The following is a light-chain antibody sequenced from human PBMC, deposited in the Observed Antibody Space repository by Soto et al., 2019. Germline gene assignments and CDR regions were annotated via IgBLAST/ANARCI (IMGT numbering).Light chain of an antibody. CDR2: EVI. CDR3: SSYTSNNTVI. V-gene: IGLV2-18*02. Sequence: QSALTQPPSVSGSPGQSVTISCTGTSSDVGSYDRVSWYHQPPGTAPKLMIYEVINRPSGVPDRFSGSKSGNTASLTISGLQAEDEADYYCSSYTSNNTVIFGGGTKLTVL. CDR1: SSDVGSYDR. J-gene: IGLJ2*01.